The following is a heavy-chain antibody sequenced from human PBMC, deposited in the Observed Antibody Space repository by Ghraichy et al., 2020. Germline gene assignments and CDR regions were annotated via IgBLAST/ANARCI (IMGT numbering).Heavy chain of an antibody. V-gene: IGHV1-2*02. Sequence: ASVKVSCKASVYTFTAYYIHWVRQAPGQGLEWMGRINPNSGGTNYTQKFQGRVTMTRDTSISTAYMELSRLRSDDAAVYFCARLIKISGPWHYALDAWGQGTTVTVSS. CDR2: INPNSGGT. CDR3: ARLIKISGPWHYALDA. J-gene: IGHJ6*02. D-gene: IGHD3-3*01. CDR1: VYTFTAYY.